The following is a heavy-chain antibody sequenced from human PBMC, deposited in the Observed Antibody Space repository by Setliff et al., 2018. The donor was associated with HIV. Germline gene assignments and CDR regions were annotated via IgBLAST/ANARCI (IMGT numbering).Heavy chain of an antibody. CDR3: ARGGAFCGRDSCYYLDY. J-gene: IGHJ4*02. V-gene: IGHV4-31*01. CDR2: IYYSGSA. CDR1: GDSIDRSNFF. D-gene: IGHD2-21*02. Sequence: SETLSLTCTVSGDSIDRSNFFWTWIRQHPGKGLEWIGYIYYSGSATHNPSLKSQASISVDTSRNEFSLKLSSVTAADTAVYFCARGGAFCGRDSCYYLDYWGQGNPVTVSS.